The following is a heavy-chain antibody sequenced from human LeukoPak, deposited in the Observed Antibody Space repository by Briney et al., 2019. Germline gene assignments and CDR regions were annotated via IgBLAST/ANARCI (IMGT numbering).Heavy chain of an antibody. J-gene: IGHJ5*02. CDR1: GGTFSSYA. Sequence: ASVKVSCKASGGTFSSYAISWVRQAPGQGLEWMGGIIPIFGTANYAQKFQGRVTITADESTSTAYMELSSLRSEDTAVYYCARSRDTEYNWFDPWGQGTLVTVSS. V-gene: IGHV1-69*13. CDR2: IIPIFGTA. D-gene: IGHD3-10*01. CDR3: ARSRDTEYNWFDP.